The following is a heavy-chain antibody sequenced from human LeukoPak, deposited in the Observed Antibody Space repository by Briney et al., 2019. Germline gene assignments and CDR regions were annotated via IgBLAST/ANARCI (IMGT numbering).Heavy chain of an antibody. CDR2: INPSGGST. D-gene: IGHD7-27*01. CDR1: GYTFTSYY. J-gene: IGHJ6*03. V-gene: IGHV1-46*01. Sequence: GASVKVSCKASGYTFTSYYMHWVRQAPGQGLEWMGIINPSGGSTSYAQKFQGRVTTTADKSTSTAYMELSSLRSEDTAVYYCARGSGDYYYYYMDVWGKGTTVTVSS. CDR3: ARGSGDYYYYYMDV.